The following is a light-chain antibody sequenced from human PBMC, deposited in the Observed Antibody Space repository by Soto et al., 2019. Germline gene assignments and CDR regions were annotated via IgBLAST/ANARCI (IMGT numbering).Light chain of an antibody. CDR2: AAS. CDR1: QSVSNNY. Sequence: EIVLTQSPGTLSLSPGERATLSCRASQSVSNNYLAWYQQKPGQAPRLLIYAASNRATGIPDRFSGSGSGTDFTLTISRLEPEDFAVYYCQQYGSSGTFGHGTKVEIK. V-gene: IGKV3-20*01. J-gene: IGKJ1*01. CDR3: QQYGSSGT.